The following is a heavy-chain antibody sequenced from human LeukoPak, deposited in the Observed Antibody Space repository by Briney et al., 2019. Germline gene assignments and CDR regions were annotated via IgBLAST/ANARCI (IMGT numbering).Heavy chain of an antibody. D-gene: IGHD1-26*01. J-gene: IGHJ4*02. CDR2: IYYSGST. Sequence: SETLSLTCTVSGGSISSYYWSWIRQPPGKGLEWIGYIYYSGSTNYNPSLKSRVTISVDTSKNQFSLKLSSVTAADTAVYYCATWELLNVDDYWGQGTLVTVSS. V-gene: IGHV4-59*01. CDR1: GGSISSYY. CDR3: ATWELLNVDDY.